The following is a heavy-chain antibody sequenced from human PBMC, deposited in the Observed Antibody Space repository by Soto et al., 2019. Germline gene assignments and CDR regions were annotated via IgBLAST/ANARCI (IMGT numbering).Heavy chain of an antibody. J-gene: IGHJ6*02. CDR3: ARDLGGSVWLAYGMDV. Sequence: QVQLVESGGGVVQPGRSLRLSCAASGFTFSSYGMHWVRQAPGKGLEWVAVIWYDGSNKYYADSVKGRFTISRDNSKNTLYLQMNSRGAEATAVYYCARDLGGSVWLAYGMDVWGQGTTVTVSS. V-gene: IGHV3-33*01. CDR1: GFTFSSYG. CDR2: IWYDGSNK. D-gene: IGHD3-22*01.